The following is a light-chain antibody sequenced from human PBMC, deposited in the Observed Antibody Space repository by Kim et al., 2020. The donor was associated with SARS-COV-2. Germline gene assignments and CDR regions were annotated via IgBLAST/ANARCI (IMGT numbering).Light chain of an antibody. V-gene: IGLV3-9*01. CDR3: QVWDSSTVV. Sequence: VALGQTDRISCGGNSIGSINVHWYQRKPGQAHVMVSYRDNHRPSGIPERFSGTNSGNTATLTISGARAGDEADYYGQVWDSSTVVFGGGTQLTVL. J-gene: IGLJ2*01. CDR1: SIGSIN. CDR2: RDN.